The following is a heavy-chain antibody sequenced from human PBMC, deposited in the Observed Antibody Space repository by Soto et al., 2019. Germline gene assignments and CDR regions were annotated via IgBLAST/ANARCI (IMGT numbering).Heavy chain of an antibody. D-gene: IGHD3-22*01. V-gene: IGHV4-34*01. J-gene: IGHJ4*02. Sequence: PSETLSLTCAVYGGSFSGFYWSWIRQPPGKGLEWIGEVSHSGSTNYNPSLKSRVTISADTSKNQFFLKLTSVTAADTAVYYCARARFYSDSSGYYSTFDYWGQGTVVTVPS. CDR2: VSHSGST. CDR3: ARARFYSDSSGYYSTFDY. CDR1: GGSFSGFY.